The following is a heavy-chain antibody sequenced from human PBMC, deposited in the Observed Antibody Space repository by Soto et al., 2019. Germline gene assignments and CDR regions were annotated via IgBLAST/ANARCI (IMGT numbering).Heavy chain of an antibody. CDR2: IYYSGST. V-gene: IGHV4-59*01. Sequence: SETLSLTCTVSGGSISSYYWSWIRQPPGKGLEWIGYIYYSGSTNYNPSLKSRVTISVDTSKNQFSLKLSSVPAADTAVYYCARSIGGFTLGGVIVIPSWFAPGGQGTLVTVSS. D-gene: IGHD3-16*02. CDR3: ARSIGGFTLGGVIVIPSWFAP. J-gene: IGHJ5*02. CDR1: GGSISSYY.